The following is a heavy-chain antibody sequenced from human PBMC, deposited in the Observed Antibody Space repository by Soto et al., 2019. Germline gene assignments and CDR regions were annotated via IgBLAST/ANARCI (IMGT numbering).Heavy chain of an antibody. CDR2: ISGSGGST. Sequence: EVQLLESGGGLVQPGGSLRLSCAASGFTFSSYAMSWVRQAPGKGLEWVSAISGSGGSTYYADSVKGRFTISRDNSKNTLYLQMNSLRAEDTAVYYCAKDRSPVALSGSNSPFDYWGQGTLVTVSS. D-gene: IGHD3-10*01. J-gene: IGHJ4*02. V-gene: IGHV3-23*01. CDR3: AKDRSPVALSGSNSPFDY. CDR1: GFTFSSYA.